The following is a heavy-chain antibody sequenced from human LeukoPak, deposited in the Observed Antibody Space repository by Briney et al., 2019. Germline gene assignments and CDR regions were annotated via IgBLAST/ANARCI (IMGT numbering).Heavy chain of an antibody. V-gene: IGHV1-2*02. CDR2: INPNSGGT. D-gene: IGHD4-11*01. Sequence: ASVKVSCKASGYTFTGYYMHWVRQAPGQGLEWMGWINPNSGGTNYAQKFQGGVTMTRDTSISTAYMELSGLRSDDTAVYYCAREGGSMTTVSGWFDPWGQGTLVTVSS. CDR1: GYTFTGYY. CDR3: AREGGSMTTVSGWFDP. J-gene: IGHJ5*02.